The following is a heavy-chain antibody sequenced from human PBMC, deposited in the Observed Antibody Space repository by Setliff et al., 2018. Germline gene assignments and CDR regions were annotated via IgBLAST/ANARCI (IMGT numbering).Heavy chain of an antibody. CDR2: IKSYNGDT. D-gene: IGHD3-9*01. V-gene: IGHV1-18*01. Sequence: ASVKVSCKASGYTFSESIVSWVRQAPGQGLEWMGYIKSYNGDTYFARNLQGRLSMTTDASSSTAYMELTSLRSDDTAMYYCARDADHYDTDENPIFDYWGQGTLVTVSS. CDR3: ARDADHYDTDENPIFDY. J-gene: IGHJ4*02. CDR1: GYTFSESI.